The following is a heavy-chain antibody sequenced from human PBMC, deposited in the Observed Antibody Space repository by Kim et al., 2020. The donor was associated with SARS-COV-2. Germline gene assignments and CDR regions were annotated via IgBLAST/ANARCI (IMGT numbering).Heavy chain of an antibody. Sequence: KSRLTISVDTSKNQFSLKLSSVTAADTAVYYCARHVSSSWDLYYYYGMDVWGQGTTVTVSS. D-gene: IGHD6-13*01. V-gene: IGHV4-59*08. CDR3: ARHVSSSWDLYYYYGMDV. J-gene: IGHJ6*02.